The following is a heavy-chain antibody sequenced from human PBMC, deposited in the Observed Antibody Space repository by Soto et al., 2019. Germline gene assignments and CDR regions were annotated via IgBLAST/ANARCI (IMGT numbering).Heavy chain of an antibody. Sequence: QVQLVESGGGVVQPGRSLRLSCAASGFTFSSYGMHWVRQAPGKGLEWVAVIWYDGSNKYYADSVKGRFSISRDNSKNTLYLQMNSLRAEDTAVYYCARDETFYYYDSSGPTNYYYYGMDVWGLGTAVTVSS. CDR1: GFTFSSYG. CDR3: ARDETFYYYDSSGPTNYYYYGMDV. CDR2: IWYDGSNK. D-gene: IGHD3-22*01. V-gene: IGHV3-33*01. J-gene: IGHJ6*02.